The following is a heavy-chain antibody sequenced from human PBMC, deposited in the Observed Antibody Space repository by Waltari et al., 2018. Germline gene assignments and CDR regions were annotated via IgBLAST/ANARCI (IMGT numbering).Heavy chain of an antibody. Sequence: VQLVESGGGLVQPGGSLRLSCAASEFTFAYYWVTWVRQAPGKGLGGVANIKEDGSEKYYVDSVKGRFTISRDNAKNSLYLQMSSLRVEDTAVYYCATQSWSNFEYWGQRTLVTVSS. D-gene: IGHD3-3*01. CDR3: ATQSWSNFEY. CDR2: IKEDGSEK. V-gene: IGHV3-7*01. CDR1: EFTFAYYW. J-gene: IGHJ4*02.